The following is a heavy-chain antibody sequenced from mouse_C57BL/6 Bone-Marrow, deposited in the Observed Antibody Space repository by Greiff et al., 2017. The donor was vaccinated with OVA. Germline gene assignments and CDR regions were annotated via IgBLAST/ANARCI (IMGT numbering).Heavy chain of an antibody. CDR2: IYPRSGNT. J-gene: IGHJ2*01. Sequence: VQRVESGAELARPGASVKLSCKASGYTFTSYGISWVKQRIGQGLEWIGEIYPRSGNTYYNEKFKGKATLTADKSSSTAYMELRSLTSEDSAVYFCARPYYYGSGNYWGQGTTLTVSS. CDR1: GYTFTSYG. CDR3: ARPYYYGSGNY. D-gene: IGHD1-1*01. V-gene: IGHV1-81*01.